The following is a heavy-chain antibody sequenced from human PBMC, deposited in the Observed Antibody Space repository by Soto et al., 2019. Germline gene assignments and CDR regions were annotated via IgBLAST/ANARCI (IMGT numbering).Heavy chain of an antibody. J-gene: IGHJ6*02. CDR3: ARDLVGANDYYYGMDV. V-gene: IGHV5-10-1*01. D-gene: IGHD1-26*01. CDR1: CSSFTSHW. Sequence: PGESLNISCEGSCSSFTSHWISWVRQMPGKGLEWMGRIDPSDSYTNYSPSFQGHVTISADKSITTAYLQWSSRKASDTAMYYWARDLVGANDYYYGMDVWGQGTTVTVSS. CDR2: IDPSDSYT.